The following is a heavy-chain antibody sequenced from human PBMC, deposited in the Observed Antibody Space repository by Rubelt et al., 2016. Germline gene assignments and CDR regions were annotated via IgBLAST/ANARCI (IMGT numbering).Heavy chain of an antibody. V-gene: IGHV3-15*01. CDR2: IKSKTDGGTT. CDR1: GFTFSNAW. CDR3: TTDGDSSSSGWTT. Sequence: EVQLVESGGGLVKPGGSLRLSCAASGFTFSNAWMSWVRQAPGKGLEWFGRIKSKTDGGTTDYAAPVKGRCTIARDDAKNTRYLQMNSLKTEDTAVYYCTTDGDSSSSGWTTWGQGTLVTVSS. J-gene: IGHJ4*02. D-gene: IGHD6-6*01.